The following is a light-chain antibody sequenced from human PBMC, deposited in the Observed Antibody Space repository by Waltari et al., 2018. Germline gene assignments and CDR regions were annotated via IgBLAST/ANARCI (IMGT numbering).Light chain of an antibody. Sequence: QSALTQPASVSGSPGQSITISCSGTDSDVGAYDFVSWYQQPQGKATHPIIYEGSNRPSVFSTRFSASKSGNTASLTISGLQAEDEADYYCSSYTTSSAPGVFGTGTRVTVL. CDR1: DSDVGAYDF. CDR2: EGS. CDR3: SSYTTSSAPGV. J-gene: IGLJ1*01. V-gene: IGLV2-14*01.